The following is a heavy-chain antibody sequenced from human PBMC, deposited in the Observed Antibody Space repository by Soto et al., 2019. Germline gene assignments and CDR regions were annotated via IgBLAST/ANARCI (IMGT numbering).Heavy chain of an antibody. J-gene: IGHJ5*02. CDR1: GGSISSSSYY. CDR2: IYYSGTT. CDR3: ARQSPDYLGSVGWFDP. V-gene: IGHV4-39*01. Sequence: PSETLSLTCTVSGGSISSSSYYWVWIRQPPWKGLEWIGSIYYSGTTYYNPSLKSRVTISVDTSKNQFSLKLRSVTAADTAVYYCARQSPDYLGSVGWFDPWGQGTLVTVSS. D-gene: IGHD1-26*01.